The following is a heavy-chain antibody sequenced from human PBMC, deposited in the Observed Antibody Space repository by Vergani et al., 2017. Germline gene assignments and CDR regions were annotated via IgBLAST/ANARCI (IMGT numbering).Heavy chain of an antibody. CDR2: IYYSGST. CDR1: GGSISSGGYY. D-gene: IGHD3-3*01. J-gene: IGHJ4*02. V-gene: IGHV4-31*03. Sequence: QVQLQESGPGLVKPSQTLSLTCTVSGGSISSGGYYWSWIRQHPGKGLEWIGYIYYSGSTYYNPSLKSRVTISVDTSKNQFSLKLSSVTAADTAVYYCARDSGSPYYDFWSGYYGRSYYFDYWGQGTLVTVSS. CDR3: ARDSGSPYYDFWSGYYGRSYYFDY.